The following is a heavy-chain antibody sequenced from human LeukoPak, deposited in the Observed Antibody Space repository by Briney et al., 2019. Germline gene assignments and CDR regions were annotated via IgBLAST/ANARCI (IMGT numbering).Heavy chain of an antibody. CDR3: AKSMVYGYYMDV. CDR2: IVGSGSII. D-gene: IGHD2-8*01. V-gene: IGHV3-11*01. J-gene: IGHJ6*03. CDR1: GFTFSDYY. Sequence: GSLRLSCAASGFTFSDYYMNWIRQAPGKGLECVSYIVGSGSIISYADSVKGRFTISRDNAKNSLYLQMNSLRAEDTAVYYCAKSMVYGYYMDVWGKGTTVTVSS.